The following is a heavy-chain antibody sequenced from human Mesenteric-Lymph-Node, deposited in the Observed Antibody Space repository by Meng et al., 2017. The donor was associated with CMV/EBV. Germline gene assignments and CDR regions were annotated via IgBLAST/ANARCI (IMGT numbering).Heavy chain of an antibody. CDR3: ARGVGYYDTSGIDY. J-gene: IGHJ4*02. CDR1: GYTFTTYG. V-gene: IGHV1-18*01. Sequence: ASVKVSCKASGYTFTTYGISWVRQAPGQGLEWMGWISAYNGNTNYAQKLQGRATMTTDTSTSTAYMELRSLRSDDTAVYYCARGVGYYDTSGIDYWGQGTLVTVSS. CDR2: ISAYNGNT. D-gene: IGHD3-22*01.